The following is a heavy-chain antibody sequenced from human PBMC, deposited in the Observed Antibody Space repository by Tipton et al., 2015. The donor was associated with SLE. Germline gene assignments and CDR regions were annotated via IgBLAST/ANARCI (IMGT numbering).Heavy chain of an antibody. CDR3: ARGDNIGWFNY. Sequence: TLSLTCTVSGGSITNHYWNWIRQPAGKGLEWIGRLSSSGSSDYSPSLKSRTTISMDASKNQFSLTLNSVIAADTAAYYCARGDNIGWFNYWGQGILVTVSS. CDR1: GGSITNHY. J-gene: IGHJ4*02. D-gene: IGHD6-19*01. V-gene: IGHV4-4*07. CDR2: LSSSGSS.